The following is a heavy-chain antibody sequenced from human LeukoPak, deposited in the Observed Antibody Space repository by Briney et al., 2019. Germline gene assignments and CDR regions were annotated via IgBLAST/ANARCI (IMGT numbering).Heavy chain of an antibody. CDR1: GFTFSSYS. J-gene: IGHJ4*02. Sequence: PGGSLRLSCATSGFTFSSYSMNWVRQAPGKGLEWVSSISSSSSYIYYADSVKGRFTISRDNAKNSLYLQMNSLRAEDTAVYYCASLRVGYGGNSWGQGTLVTVSS. D-gene: IGHD4-23*01. CDR2: ISSSSSYI. V-gene: IGHV3-21*01. CDR3: ASLRVGYGGNS.